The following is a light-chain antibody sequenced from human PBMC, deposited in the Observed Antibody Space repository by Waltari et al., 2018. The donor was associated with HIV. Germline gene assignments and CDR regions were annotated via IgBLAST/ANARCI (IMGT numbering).Light chain of an antibody. CDR2: DNN. Sequence: QSVLTPPPSVSAAPGHKVTISCSGSRSNIGTNYVSRYQQLPGTAPKLLIYDNNKRPSGIPDRFSGSKSGTSATLGITGLQTGDEADYYCGTWDSSLSAGVFGGGTKLTVL. CDR1: RSNIGTNY. J-gene: IGLJ3*02. CDR3: GTWDSSLSAGV. V-gene: IGLV1-51*01.